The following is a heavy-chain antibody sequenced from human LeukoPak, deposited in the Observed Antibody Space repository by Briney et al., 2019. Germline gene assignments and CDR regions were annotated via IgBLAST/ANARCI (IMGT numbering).Heavy chain of an antibody. CDR3: ARVGFLEWLFFDY. Sequence: SVKVSCKASGGTFSSYAISWVRQAPGQGLEWMGGIIPIFGTANYAQKFQGRVTITADESTSTAYMALSSLRSEDTAVYYCARVGFLEWLFFDYWGQGTLVTVSS. D-gene: IGHD3-3*02. J-gene: IGHJ4*02. CDR2: IIPIFGTA. V-gene: IGHV1-69*13. CDR1: GGTFSSYA.